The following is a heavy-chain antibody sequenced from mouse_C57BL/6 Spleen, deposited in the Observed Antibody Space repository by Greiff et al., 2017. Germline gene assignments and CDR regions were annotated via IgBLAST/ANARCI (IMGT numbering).Heavy chain of an antibody. CDR3: ARHGYDYVGY. D-gene: IGHD2-3*01. Sequence: VQLQQSGAELVKPGASVKLSCKASGYTFTEYTIYWVKQRSGQGLEWIGWFYPGSGSKKYNEKVKDKATLTADKSYSTVYMKLSRLTSEDTAVYFSARHGYDYVGYWGQGTTLTVAS. CDR2: FYPGSGSK. CDR1: GYTFTEYT. V-gene: IGHV1-62-2*01. J-gene: IGHJ2*01.